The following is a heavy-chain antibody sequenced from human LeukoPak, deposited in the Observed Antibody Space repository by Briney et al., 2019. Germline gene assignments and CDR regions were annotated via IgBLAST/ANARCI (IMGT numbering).Heavy chain of an antibody. V-gene: IGHV1-3*01. CDR2: INAGNGNT. J-gene: IGHJ5*02. D-gene: IGHD2-15*01. Sequence: ASVKVSCKASGCTFTSYAMHWVRQAPGQRLEWMGWINAGNGNTKYSQKFQGRVTITRDTSASTAYMELSSLRSEDTAVYYCARGVGKVVVVVAATYNWFDPWGQGTLVTVSS. CDR1: GCTFTSYA. CDR3: ARGVGKVVVVVAATYNWFDP.